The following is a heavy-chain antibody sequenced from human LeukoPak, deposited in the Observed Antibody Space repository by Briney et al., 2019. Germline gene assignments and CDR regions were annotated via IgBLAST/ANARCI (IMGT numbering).Heavy chain of an antibody. CDR1: GYTFTGYY. Sequence: GASVKVSCKASGYTFTGYYMHWVRQAPGQGLEWMGWINPNSGGTNYAQKFQGRVTMTRDTSISTAYMELSRLRSDDTAVHYCARDTYYYDSSGYHPLDYWGQGTLVTVSS. D-gene: IGHD3-22*01. J-gene: IGHJ4*02. CDR3: ARDTYYYDSSGYHPLDY. CDR2: INPNSGGT. V-gene: IGHV1-2*02.